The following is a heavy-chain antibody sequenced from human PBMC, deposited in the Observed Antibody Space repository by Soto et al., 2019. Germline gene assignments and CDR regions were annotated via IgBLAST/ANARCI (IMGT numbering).Heavy chain of an antibody. Sequence: QITLKESGPTLVKPTQTLTLTCTFSGFSLSASGVGVGWIRQPPGKALEWLAIIYWDDAKHYSPSLKSSLTIPKNTSQNPVALKMTNMDPVDTATSCCAQKGGGDRILDYWGQGTLVTVSS. CDR1: GFSLSASGVG. CDR2: IYWDDAK. J-gene: IGHJ4*02. D-gene: IGHD3-16*01. V-gene: IGHV2-5*02. CDR3: AQKGGGDRILDY.